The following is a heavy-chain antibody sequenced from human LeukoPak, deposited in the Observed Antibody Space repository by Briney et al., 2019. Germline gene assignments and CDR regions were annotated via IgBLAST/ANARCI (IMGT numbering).Heavy chain of an antibody. CDR1: EFSFSRYG. D-gene: IGHD3-9*01. V-gene: IGHV3-30*02. CDR2: IRYDGSNK. Sequence: GGSLRLSCAASEFSFSRYGMHWVRQAPGKGLEWVAFIRYDGSNKYYADSVKGRFTISRDNSKNTLYLQMNSLRAEDTAVYYCARVVRYFDWLLLNYYYYYMDVWGKGTTVTISS. CDR3: ARVVRYFDWLLLNYYYYYMDV. J-gene: IGHJ6*03.